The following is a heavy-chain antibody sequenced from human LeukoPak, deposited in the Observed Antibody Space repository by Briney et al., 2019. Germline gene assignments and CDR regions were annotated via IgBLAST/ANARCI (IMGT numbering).Heavy chain of an antibody. CDR3: ARDYCSSTSSYSHWFDP. D-gene: IGHD2-2*01. J-gene: IGHJ5*02. Sequence: GASVKVSCKASGYTFTSYGISWVRQAPGQGLEWMGWISAYNGNTNYAQNLQGRVTMTTDTSTNTAYMELRSLRSDDTAVYYCARDYCSSTSSYSHWFDPWGQGTLVTVSS. CDR2: ISAYNGNT. CDR1: GYTFTSYG. V-gene: IGHV1-18*01.